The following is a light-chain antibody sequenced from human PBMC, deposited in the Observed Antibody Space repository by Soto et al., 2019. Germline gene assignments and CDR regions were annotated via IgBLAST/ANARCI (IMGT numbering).Light chain of an antibody. J-gene: IGKJ1*01. CDR1: QSVSSSY. CDR2: GAS. CDR3: QQYHTSPLT. Sequence: IVLTQSPGTLSLSPGERATFSCRASQSVSSSYIAWHQQKRGQAPRRLIYGASIRATGIPDRFSGSGSGTDFTLTISRLEPEDFALYYCQQYHTSPLTFGQGTKVDIK. V-gene: IGKV3-20*01.